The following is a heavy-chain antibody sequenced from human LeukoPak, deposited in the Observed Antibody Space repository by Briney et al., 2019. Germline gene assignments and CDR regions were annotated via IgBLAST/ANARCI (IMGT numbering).Heavy chain of an antibody. J-gene: IGHJ2*01. D-gene: IGHD2-2*01. CDR1: GFTSSNYA. CDR3: AKKRVITTPAAIDWYFDL. V-gene: IGHV3-23*01. Sequence: GGSLRLSCVASGFTSSNYAMSWVRQAPGKGLEWVSILSSSGGATYYADSVKGRFTISRDNSKNTLYLQMNSLRAEDTAVYYCAKKRVITTPAAIDWYFDLWGRGTLLTVSS. CDR2: LSSSGGAT.